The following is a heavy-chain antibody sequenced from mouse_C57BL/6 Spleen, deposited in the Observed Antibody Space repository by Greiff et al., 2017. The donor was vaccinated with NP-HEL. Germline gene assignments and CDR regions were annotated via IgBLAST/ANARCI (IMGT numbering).Heavy chain of an antibody. CDR1: GYSFTGYY. J-gene: IGHJ3*01. V-gene: IGHV1-42*01. D-gene: IGHD2-2*01. CDR2: INPSTGGT. Sequence: EVQLQQSGPELVKPGASVKISCKASGYSFTGYYMNWVKQSPEKSLEWIGEINPSTGGTTYNQKFKAKATLTVDKSSSTAYMQLKSLTSEDSAVYYCARGRYGYDDGFAYWGQGTMVTVSA. CDR3: ARGRYGYDDGFAY.